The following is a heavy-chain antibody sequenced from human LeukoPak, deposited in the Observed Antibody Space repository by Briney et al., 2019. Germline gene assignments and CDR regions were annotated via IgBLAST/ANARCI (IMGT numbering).Heavy chain of an antibody. D-gene: IGHD3-16*01. J-gene: IGHJ6*02. Sequence: SETLSLTCTVSGGSISGYYWTWIRQPPGKGLEWIGQINYTGRADYNPSLKSRITISVDTSKNQISLRLSSVTAADTAIYYCARFGVDYDMDVWGQGTTVTVSS. V-gene: IGHV4-59*01. CDR1: GGSISGYY. CDR3: ARFGVDYDMDV. CDR2: INYTGRA.